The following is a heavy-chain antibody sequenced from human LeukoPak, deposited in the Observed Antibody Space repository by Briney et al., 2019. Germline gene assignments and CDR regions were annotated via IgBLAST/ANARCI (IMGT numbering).Heavy chain of an antibody. V-gene: IGHV4-4*09. CDR1: GGSFDSKY. D-gene: IGHD1-1*01. Sequence: SETLSLTCSVSGGSFDSKYWSWIRQPPGKGLEWIGYIYTSGSTNLNPSLRSQVAMSIDTSKNQFSLKVYSVTAADTAVYYRAHYIRNVHYYMDVWGKGTTVIVSS. CDR2: IYTSGST. J-gene: IGHJ6*03. CDR3: AHYIRNVHYYMDV.